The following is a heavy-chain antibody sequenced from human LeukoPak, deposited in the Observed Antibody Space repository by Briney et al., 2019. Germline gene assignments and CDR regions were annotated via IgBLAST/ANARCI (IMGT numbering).Heavy chain of an antibody. J-gene: IGHJ4*02. Sequence: GASVKVSCKASGYTFTGYYMYWVRQAPGQGLEWMGWISPHSGGTISAQKFHGRVTMTRDTSINTAYMELSRLRSDDTAVYYCARARPYDYVWGTYHYSFDYWGQGTLVTVSS. D-gene: IGHD3-16*02. CDR3: ARARPYDYVWGTYHYSFDY. CDR1: GYTFTGYY. V-gene: IGHV1-2*02. CDR2: ISPHSGGT.